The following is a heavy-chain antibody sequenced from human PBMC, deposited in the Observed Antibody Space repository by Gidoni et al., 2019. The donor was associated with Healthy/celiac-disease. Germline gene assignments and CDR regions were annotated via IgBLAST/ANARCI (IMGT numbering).Heavy chain of an antibody. J-gene: IGHJ6*02. CDR2: IIPIFGTA. CDR1: GGTFSSYA. CDR3: ARNRRITIFGVVLSYGMDV. V-gene: IGHV1-69*01. D-gene: IGHD3-3*01. Sequence: QVQLVQSGAEVKKPGSSVKVSCKASGGTFSSYAISWVRQAPGHGLEWMGGIIPIFGTANYAQKFQGRVTITADESTSTAYMELSSLRSEDTAVYYCARNRRITIFGVVLSYGMDVWGQGTTVTVSS.